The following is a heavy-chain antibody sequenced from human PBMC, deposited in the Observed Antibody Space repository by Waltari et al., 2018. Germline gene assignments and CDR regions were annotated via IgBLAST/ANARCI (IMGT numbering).Heavy chain of an antibody. V-gene: IGHV4-59*01. J-gene: IGHJ4*02. D-gene: IGHD3-22*01. CDR2: IYYSGST. CDR3: ARFDSDYYDSSGSSSFDY. Sequence: QVQLQESGPGLVKPSETLSLTCTVSGGSISSYSWSWIRQPPGKGLEWIGYIYYSGSTNYNPSLKSRVTISVDTSKNQFSLRLSSVTAADTAVYYCARFDSDYYDSSGSSSFDYWGQGTLVTVSS. CDR1: GGSISSYS.